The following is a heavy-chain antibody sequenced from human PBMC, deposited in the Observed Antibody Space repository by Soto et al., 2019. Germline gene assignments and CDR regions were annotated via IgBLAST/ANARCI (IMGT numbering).Heavy chain of an antibody. D-gene: IGHD5-12*01. Sequence: QVQLVQSGAEVKKPGASVKVSCKASGYTFTSYAMHWVRQAPGQRLEWMGWINAGNGNTKYSQKFQGRVTITRDTSASTAYMELSSLRSEDTAVYYCARACGYSGYCYYYYGMDVWGQGTTVTVSS. CDR2: INAGNGNT. J-gene: IGHJ6*02. CDR1: GYTFTSYA. V-gene: IGHV1-3*01. CDR3: ARACGYSGYCYYYYGMDV.